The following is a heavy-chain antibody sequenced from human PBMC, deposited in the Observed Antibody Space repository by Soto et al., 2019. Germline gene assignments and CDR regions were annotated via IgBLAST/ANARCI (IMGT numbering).Heavy chain of an antibody. CDR1: GGTFSSYA. J-gene: IGHJ4*02. CDR2: IIPIFGTA. Sequence: SVKVSCKASGGTFSSYAISWVRQAPGQGLEWMGGIIPIFGTANYAQKFQGRVTITADESTSTAYMELSSLRSEDTAVYYCAREGGIAVAGTRYYFDYWGQGTLVTVSS. CDR3: AREGGIAVAGTRYYFDY. V-gene: IGHV1-69*13. D-gene: IGHD6-19*01.